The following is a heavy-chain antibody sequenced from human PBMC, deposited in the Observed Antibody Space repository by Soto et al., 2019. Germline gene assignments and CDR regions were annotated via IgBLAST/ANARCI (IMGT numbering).Heavy chain of an antibody. Sequence: PSETLSLTCAVSGGSISSGGYSWSWIRQPPGKGLEWIGYIYHSGSTYYNPSLKSRVTISVDRSKNQFSLKLSSVTAADTAVYYCARAGGGNCSGCRCYAGYYYGLDVWGQGTTVTVSS. J-gene: IGHJ6*02. CDR1: GGSISSGGYS. D-gene: IGHD2-15*01. CDR3: ARAGGGNCSGCRCYAGYYYGLDV. CDR2: IYHSGST. V-gene: IGHV4-30-2*01.